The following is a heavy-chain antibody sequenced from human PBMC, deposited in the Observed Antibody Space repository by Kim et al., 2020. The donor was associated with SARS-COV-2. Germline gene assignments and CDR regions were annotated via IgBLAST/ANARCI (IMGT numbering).Heavy chain of an antibody. J-gene: IGHJ1*01. D-gene: IGHD4-4*01. V-gene: IGHV4-39*01. CDR3: ARHTDPQYFQH. Sequence: SETLSLTCTVSGGSISSSSYYWGWIRQPPGKGLEWIGSIYYSGSTYYNPSLKSRVTISVDTSKNQFSLKLSSVTAADTAVYYCARHTDPQYFQHWGQGTLVTVSS. CDR1: GGSISSSSYY. CDR2: IYYSGST.